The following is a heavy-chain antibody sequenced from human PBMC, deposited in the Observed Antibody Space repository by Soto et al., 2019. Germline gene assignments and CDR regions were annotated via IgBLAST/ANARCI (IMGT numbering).Heavy chain of an antibody. Sequence: QVQLVQSGAEVKKPGSSVKVSCKASGGTFSTYTINWVRQAPGQGLEWMGGIIPMFGTANYAQKFQGRVTITADXSXRXXYMELSSLRSEDTAVYYCARRYCISTSCHYYGMDVWGQGTTVTVSS. D-gene: IGHD2-2*01. CDR2: IIPMFGTA. CDR1: GGTFSTYT. CDR3: ARRYCISTSCHYYGMDV. V-gene: IGHV1-69*12. J-gene: IGHJ6*02.